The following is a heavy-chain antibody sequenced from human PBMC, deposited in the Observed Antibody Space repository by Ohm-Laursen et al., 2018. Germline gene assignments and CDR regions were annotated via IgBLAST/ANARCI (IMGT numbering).Heavy chain of an antibody. V-gene: IGHV3-48*03. CDR1: GFTFSNYE. J-gene: IGHJ6*02. Sequence: SLRLSCTASGFTFSNYEMNWVRQAPGKGLEWVSYISGSGSVTYYADSVKGRSTVSRDNAKNSLYLQVNSLRAEDTAVYSCARGRPASYYYYAMDVWGQGTTVTVSS. CDR3: ARGRPASYYYYAMDV. CDR2: ISGSGSVT.